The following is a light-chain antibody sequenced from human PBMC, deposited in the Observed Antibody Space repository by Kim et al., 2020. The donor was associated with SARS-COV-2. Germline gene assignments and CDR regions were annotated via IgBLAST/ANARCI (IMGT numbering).Light chain of an antibody. CDR1: KTDIGRYNY. CDR2: DVT. Sequence: QSALTQPASVSGSPGQSITISCTGTKTDIGRYNYVSWYQQYPGKAPKLIIFDVTKRPSGVSSRFSGSKSGNTASLTISGLQAEDEAEYFCSSYTIRSLFYVFGSGTKVTVL. V-gene: IGLV2-14*03. CDR3: SSYTIRSLFYV. J-gene: IGLJ1*01.